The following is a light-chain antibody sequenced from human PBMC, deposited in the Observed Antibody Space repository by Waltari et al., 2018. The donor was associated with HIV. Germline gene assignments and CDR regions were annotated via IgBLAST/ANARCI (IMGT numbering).Light chain of an antibody. CDR3: AAWDDSLIGPV. Sequence: QSVLTQPPSASGTPGQRVTIPCSGSNSNLGSNHVYWYQQLPGTAPKVLIYRTNQRSSGVPDRVSGSESGTSASLAISGLRSEDEAGYYCAAWDDSLIGPVFGGGTKLTVL. V-gene: IGLV1-47*01. J-gene: IGLJ3*02. CDR1: NSNLGSNH. CDR2: RTN.